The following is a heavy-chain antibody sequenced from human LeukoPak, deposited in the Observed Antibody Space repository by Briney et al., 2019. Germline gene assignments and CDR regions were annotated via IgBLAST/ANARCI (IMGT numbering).Heavy chain of an antibody. CDR2: IVVGSGNT. V-gene: IGHV1-58*02. J-gene: IGHJ4*02. Sequence: ASVKVSCKASGFTFTSPAMQWVRQARGQRLEWIGWIVVGSGNTNYAQKFQERVTITRDMSTSTAYMELSSLRSEDTAVYYCAADGGPRAYSGYDYGDYYFDYWGQGTLVTVSS. CDR3: AADGGPRAYSGYDYGDYYFDY. CDR1: GFTFTSPA. D-gene: IGHD5-12*01.